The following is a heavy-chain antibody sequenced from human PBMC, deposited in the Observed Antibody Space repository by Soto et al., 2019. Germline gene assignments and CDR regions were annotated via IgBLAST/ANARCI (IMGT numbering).Heavy chain of an antibody. CDR1: GLSITDSEMG. J-gene: IGHJ5*02. V-gene: IGHV2-26*01. Sequence: QVTLKESGPVLVKPTETLTLRCTVSGLSITDSEMGVSWIRQPPGQPLEWLAHIDSSGEKSYRTFLKRRLAIAKDTSKSQIVLTMTNMDPADTATYYCARRHLAVPVSPWFDPWGQGIPVTVSS. CDR2: IDSSGEK. CDR3: ARRHLAVPVSPWFDP.